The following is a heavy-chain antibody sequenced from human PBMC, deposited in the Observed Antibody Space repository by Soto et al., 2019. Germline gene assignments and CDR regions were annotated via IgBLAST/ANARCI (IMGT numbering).Heavy chain of an antibody. CDR2: IYHSGST. D-gene: IGHD3-22*01. CDR1: GGSISSGGYS. CDR3: ARGKYYYDSSGYYQTYYYFDY. J-gene: IGHJ4*02. V-gene: IGHV4-30-2*01. Sequence: SETLSLTCAVSGGSISSGGYSWSWIRQPPGKGLEWIGYIYHSGSTYYNPSLKSRVTISVDRSKNQFSLKLSSVTAADTAVYYCARGKYYYDSSGYYQTYYYFDYWGQGTLVTVSS.